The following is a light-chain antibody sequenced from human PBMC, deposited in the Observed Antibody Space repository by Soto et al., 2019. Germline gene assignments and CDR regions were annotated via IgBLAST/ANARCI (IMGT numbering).Light chain of an antibody. J-gene: IGKJ5*01. CDR3: QQYGSSPVT. CDR1: QSVSSSY. V-gene: IGKV3-20*01. Sequence: EIVLTQSPGTLSLSPGERATLSCRASQSVSSSYLARYQQKPGQAPRLLIYGASSRATGIPDRLSGSGSGTDFTLTISRLEPEDFAVYYCQQYGSSPVTFGQGTRLEIK. CDR2: GAS.